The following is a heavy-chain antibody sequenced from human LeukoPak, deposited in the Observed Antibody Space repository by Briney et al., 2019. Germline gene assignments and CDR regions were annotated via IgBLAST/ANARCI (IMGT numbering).Heavy chain of an antibody. Sequence: GASVKVSCKASGYTFTSYDINWVRQATGQGLEWMGWMNPNSGNTGYAQKFQGRVTITRNTSISTAYMELGSLRSEDTAVYYCARVPVIAAAADYWGQGTLVTVSS. V-gene: IGHV1-8*03. CDR3: ARVPVIAAAADY. J-gene: IGHJ4*02. CDR2: MNPNSGNT. D-gene: IGHD6-13*01. CDR1: GYTFTSYD.